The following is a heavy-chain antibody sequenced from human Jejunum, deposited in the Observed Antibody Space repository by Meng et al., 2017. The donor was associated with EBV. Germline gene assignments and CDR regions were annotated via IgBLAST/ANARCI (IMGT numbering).Heavy chain of an antibody. V-gene: IGHV3-74*01. CDR3: ARDYNSIPDY. CDR2: IKTDGSYT. Sequence: VQRVESGGGLVQPGGSLRLSCAASGFTFGEHWMYWARQAPGKGLVWVSRIKTDGSYTSYADSVKGRFTTSRDNAKNTLYLQMNGLRDEDTAVYYCARDYNSIPDYWGQGTLVTVSS. J-gene: IGHJ4*02. CDR1: GFTFGEHW. D-gene: IGHD1-20*01.